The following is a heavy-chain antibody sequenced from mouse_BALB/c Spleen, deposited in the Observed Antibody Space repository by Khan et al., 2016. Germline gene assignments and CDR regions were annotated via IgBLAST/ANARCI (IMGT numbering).Heavy chain of an antibody. J-gene: IGHJ4*01. CDR3: ARMGGSYAMDY. V-gene: IGHV5-17*02. CDR1: GFTFSGFG. CDR2: ITSGSTTI. Sequence: EVELVESGGDLVQPGGSRKLSCAASGFTFSGFGMHWVRQAPEKGLEWVAYITSGSTTIYYADTVKGRFTISRDNPTHTLFLQMTSLRSEDTAMYYCARMGGSYAMDYWGQGTSVTVSS.